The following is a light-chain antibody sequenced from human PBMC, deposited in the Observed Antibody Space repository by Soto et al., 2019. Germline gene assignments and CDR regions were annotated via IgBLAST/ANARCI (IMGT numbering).Light chain of an antibody. CDR1: SSNIGSKT. V-gene: IGLV1-44*01. J-gene: IGLJ2*01. CDR2: SNN. CDR3: AAWDDSLNGVV. Sequence: QSVLTQPPSASGTPGQRVTISCSGSSSNIGSKTVNWYQQLPGTAPKLLIYSNNQRPSGVPDRFSGSKSGTAASLAISGLQSEVLADYYCAAWDDSLNGVVFGGGTKLTVL.